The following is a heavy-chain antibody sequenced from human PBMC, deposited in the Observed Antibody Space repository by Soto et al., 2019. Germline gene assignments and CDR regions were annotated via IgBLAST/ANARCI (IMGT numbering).Heavy chain of an antibody. D-gene: IGHD6-13*01. CDR2: IYWDDDK. V-gene: IGHV2-5*02. Sequence: SGPTLVNPTQTLTLTCTCSGFSLSTSGVGVGWIRQPPGKALEWLALIYWDDDKRYSPSLKSRLTITKDTSKNQVVLTMTNMDPVDTATYYCAHVTGGQRLVTSDFVHWGQGTLATVSS. CDR3: AHVTGGQRLVTSDFVH. CDR1: GFSLSTSGVG. J-gene: IGHJ4*02.